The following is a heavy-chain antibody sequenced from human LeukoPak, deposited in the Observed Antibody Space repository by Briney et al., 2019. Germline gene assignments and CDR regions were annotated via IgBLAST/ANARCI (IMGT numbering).Heavy chain of an antibody. Sequence: SETLSLTCTVSGHSISSYYWSWIRQPPGKGLEWIGFIYYSGSTNYNPSLKSRVTISVDTSKNQFSLKLSSVTAADTAVYYCARMNFKRYYYYYMDVWGKGTTVTISS. CDR3: ARMNFKRYYYYYMDV. D-gene: IGHD1-7*01. CDR1: GHSISSYY. CDR2: IYYSGST. J-gene: IGHJ6*03. V-gene: IGHV4-59*12.